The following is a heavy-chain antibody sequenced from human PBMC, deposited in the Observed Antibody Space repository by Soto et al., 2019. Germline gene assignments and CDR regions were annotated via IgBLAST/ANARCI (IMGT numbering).Heavy chain of an antibody. CDR2: IIPIFGTA. V-gene: IGHV1-69*13. CDR1: GGTFSSYA. CDR3: ATGGNWNYDWFDP. D-gene: IGHD1-7*01. J-gene: IGHJ5*02. Sequence: SVKVSCKASGGTFSSYAISWVRQAPGQGLEWMGGIIPIFGTANYAQKFQGRVTITADESTSTAYMGLSSLRSEDTAVYYCATGGNWNYDWFDPWGQGTLVTVSS.